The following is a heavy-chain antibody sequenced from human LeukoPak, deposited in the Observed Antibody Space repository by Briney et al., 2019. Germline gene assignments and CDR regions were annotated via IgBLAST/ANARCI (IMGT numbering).Heavy chain of an antibody. CDR2: ISGSGGSA. D-gene: IGHD2-2*02. V-gene: IGHV3-23*01. CDR3: ARKIPSMSYFDY. CDR1: GFTFSSYA. Sequence: GGSLRLSCAASGFTFSSYAMSWVRQAPGKGLEWVSAISGSGGSAYYADSVKGRFTISRDNSKNTLYLQMNSLRAEDTAVYYCARKIPSMSYFDYWGQGTLVTVSS. J-gene: IGHJ4*02.